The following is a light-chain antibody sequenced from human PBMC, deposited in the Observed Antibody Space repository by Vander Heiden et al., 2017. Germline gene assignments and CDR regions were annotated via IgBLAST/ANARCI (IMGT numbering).Light chain of an antibody. CDR3: QQEDNLFLT. V-gene: IGKV1-33*01. CDR1: QDISNY. Sequence: DSQTTHSPSSLPASVGDRVTITCQASQDISNYLNWYQQKPGKAPKLLIYDASNFVTGVPSRFSGSGSGTDFTFTISSLQPEDIATYYCQQEDNLFLTFGGGTKVEIK. J-gene: IGKJ4*01. CDR2: DAS.